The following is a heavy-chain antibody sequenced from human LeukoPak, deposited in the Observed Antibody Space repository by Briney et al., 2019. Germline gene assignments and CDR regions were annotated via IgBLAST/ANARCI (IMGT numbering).Heavy chain of an antibody. V-gene: IGHV3-21*01. J-gene: IGHJ4*02. CDR1: GFTFSSYT. CDR2: ISSSSSYI. Sequence: GGSLRLSCAASGFTFSSYTMNWVRQAPGKGLEWVSSISSSSSYIYYADSAKGRFTISRDNAKNSLYLQMNSLRAEDTAVYYCARDRDLYFDYWGQGTLVTVSS. D-gene: IGHD3-10*01. CDR3: ARDRDLYFDY.